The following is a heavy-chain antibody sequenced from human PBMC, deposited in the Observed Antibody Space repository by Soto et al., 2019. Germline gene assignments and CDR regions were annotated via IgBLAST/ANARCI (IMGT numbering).Heavy chain of an antibody. Sequence: SETLSLTCTVPGGSISSSTYYWGWIRQPPGKGLEWIGSIYYSGSTYYNPSLKSRVTISVDTSKNQFSLKLISVTSADTAVYYCANYGKLRYLYYGMEVWGQGTTVT. CDR3: ANYGKLRYLYYGMEV. D-gene: IGHD3-16*01. CDR2: IYYSGST. V-gene: IGHV4-39*01. CDR1: GGSISSSTYY. J-gene: IGHJ6*02.